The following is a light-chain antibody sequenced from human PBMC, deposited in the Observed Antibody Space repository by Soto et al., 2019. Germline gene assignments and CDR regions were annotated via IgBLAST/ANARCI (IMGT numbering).Light chain of an antibody. Sequence: DIQMTQSPSTLSAAVGDRVTITCRASRAISDWVAWYQQRPGKAPKLLIYRASRLESGVPSRFSGSGSGTEFTLTISGLQPDDFATYYCQQYNTFSFTFGQGTKLEI. CDR2: RAS. J-gene: IGKJ2*01. CDR1: RAISDW. CDR3: QQYNTFSFT. V-gene: IGKV1-5*03.